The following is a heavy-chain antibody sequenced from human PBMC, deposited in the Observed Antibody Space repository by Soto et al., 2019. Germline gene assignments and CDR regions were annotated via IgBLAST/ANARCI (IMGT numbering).Heavy chain of an antibody. CDR2: IIPIFGTA. CDR3: ARVVAVAGYYFDY. V-gene: IGHV1-69*13. J-gene: IGHJ4*02. CDR1: GGTFSSYA. Sequence: SVKVSCKASGGTFSSYAISWVRQAPGQGLEWMGGIIPIFGTANYAQKFQGRVTITADESTSTAYMELSSLRSEDTAVYYCARVVAVAGYYFDYWGQGTLVTVSS. D-gene: IGHD6-19*01.